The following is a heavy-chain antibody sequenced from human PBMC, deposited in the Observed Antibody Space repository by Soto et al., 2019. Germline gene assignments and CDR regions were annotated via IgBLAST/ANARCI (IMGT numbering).Heavy chain of an antibody. CDR1: GFIFSNYA. Sequence: PGGSLRLSCAASGFIFSNYAMTWVRQAPGKGLEWVSSITGSGDRTHYAPSVKGPFTISRDNSKNTLYLQMNTLRAEDTAVYYCAKGFSSDSTRWFDPWGQGTLVTVSS. CDR3: AKGFSSDSTRWFDP. V-gene: IGHV3-23*01. D-gene: IGHD3-22*01. J-gene: IGHJ5*02. CDR2: ITGSGDRT.